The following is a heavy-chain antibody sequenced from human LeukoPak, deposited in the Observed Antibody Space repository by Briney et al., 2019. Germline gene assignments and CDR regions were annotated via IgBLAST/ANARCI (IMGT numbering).Heavy chain of an antibody. J-gene: IGHJ6*03. CDR2: ISGSGGST. CDR1: GFTFNNYA. V-gene: IGHV3-23*01. Sequence: GGSLRLSCAASGFTFNNYAMSWVRQAPGKGLEWISTISGSGGSTYYVDSVKGRFTISRDNSKNTLYLQMNSLRAEDTAIYYLAEKWGDKRSLDYYYYYKDGWGKGTTGTIS. CDR3: AEKWGDKRSLDYYYYYKDG. D-gene: IGHD3-16*01.